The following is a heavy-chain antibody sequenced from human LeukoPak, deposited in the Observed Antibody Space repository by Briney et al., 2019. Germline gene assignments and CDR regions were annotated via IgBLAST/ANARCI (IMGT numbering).Heavy chain of an antibody. J-gene: IGHJ4*02. CDR2: INPNSGGT. D-gene: IGHD6-13*01. V-gene: IGHV1-2*06. CDR3: ARGGHSSSWYGNPPHY. Sequence: ASVKVSCKASGYTFTGYYMHWVRQAPGQGLEWMGRINPNSGGTNYAQKFQGRVTMTRDTSISTAYMELSRLRSDDTAVYYCARGGHSSSWYGNPPHYWGQGTLVTVSS. CDR1: GYTFTGYY.